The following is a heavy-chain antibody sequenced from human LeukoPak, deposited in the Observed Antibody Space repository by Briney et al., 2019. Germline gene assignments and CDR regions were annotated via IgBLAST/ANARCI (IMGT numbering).Heavy chain of an antibody. J-gene: IGHJ1*01. CDR3: ARDLPVSYCDDSSCYYSLVAFAD. CDR1: GFTFSSYS. V-gene: IGHV3-21*01. Sequence: PGGSLRLSCAASGFTFSSYSMNWVRQAPGKGLEWVSPICSSRSYIYYADSVKSRITTSRDNGKISLYVQMNRLRAEDTAVYVCARDLPVSYCDDSSCYYSLVAFADWGQGVLVSVS. D-gene: IGHD3-22*01. CDR2: ICSSRSYI.